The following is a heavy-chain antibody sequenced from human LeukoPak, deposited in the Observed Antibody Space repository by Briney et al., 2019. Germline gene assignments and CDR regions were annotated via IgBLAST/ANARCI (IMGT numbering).Heavy chain of an antibody. CDR2: ISGSGTST. V-gene: IGHV3-23*01. CDR3: AKAPLMGIVVVIGNY. Sequence: GGSLRLSCAASGFTFSNYIMGWVRQAPGKGLEWVSTISGSGTSTYYADSVKGRFTISRDNSKNTLYLQMNSLRAEDTAVYFCAKAPLMGIVVVIGNYWGQGTLVTVSS. D-gene: IGHD3-22*01. J-gene: IGHJ4*02. CDR1: GFTFSNYI.